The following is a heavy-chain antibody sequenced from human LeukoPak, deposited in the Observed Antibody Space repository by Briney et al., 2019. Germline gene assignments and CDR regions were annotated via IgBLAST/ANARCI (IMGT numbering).Heavy chain of an antibody. D-gene: IGHD2-21*02. J-gene: IGHJ3*02. V-gene: IGHV1-69*04. CDR2: IPILGIA. CDR1: GGTFSSYA. CDR3: AGLAYCGGDCYSEYDAFDI. Sequence: SVKVSCKASGGTFSSYAISWVRQAPGQGLEWMGRIPILGIANYAQKFQGRVTITADKSTSTAYMELSSLRSEDTAVYYCAGLAYCGGDCYSEYDAFDIWGQGTMVTVSS.